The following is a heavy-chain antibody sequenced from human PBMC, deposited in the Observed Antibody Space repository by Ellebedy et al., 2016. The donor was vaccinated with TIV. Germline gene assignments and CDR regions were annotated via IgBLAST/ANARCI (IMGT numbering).Heavy chain of an antibody. CDR3: ARDHRYYYDSSGYYYESWYFDL. Sequence: MPGGSLRLSCTVSGGPISSYYWSWIRQPAGKGLEWIGRIYTSGSTNYNPSLKSRVTMSVDTSKNQFSLKLSSVTAADTAVYYCARDHRYYYDSSGYYYESWYFDLWGRGTLVTVSS. CDR1: GGPISSYY. D-gene: IGHD3-22*01. CDR2: IYTSGST. V-gene: IGHV4-4*07. J-gene: IGHJ2*01.